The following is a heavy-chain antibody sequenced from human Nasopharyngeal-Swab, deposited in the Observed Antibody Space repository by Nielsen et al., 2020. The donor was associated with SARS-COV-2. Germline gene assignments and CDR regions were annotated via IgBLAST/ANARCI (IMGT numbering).Heavy chain of an antibody. CDR3: ARAASYDSSSYAY. J-gene: IGHJ4*02. CDR1: GFTFNNYW. Sequence: GGSLRLSCVVSGFTFNNYWMSWVRQAPGKGLKWVANIKPDGSEKYYVDSVKGRFTISRDNAKNSLYLQMSSLRAEDTAVYYCARAASYDSSSYAYWGQGTLVTVSS. CDR2: IKPDGSEK. D-gene: IGHD3-22*01. V-gene: IGHV3-7*03.